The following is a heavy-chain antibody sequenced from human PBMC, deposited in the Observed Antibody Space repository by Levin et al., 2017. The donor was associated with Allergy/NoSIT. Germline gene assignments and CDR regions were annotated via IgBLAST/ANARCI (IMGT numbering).Heavy chain of an antibody. CDR1: GGSISSYY. J-gene: IGHJ5*02. Sequence: SETLSLTCTVSGGSISSYYWSWIRQPPGKGLEWIGYIYYSGSTNYNPSLKSRVTISVDTSKNQFSLKLSSVTAADTAVYYCARGKSDPKYYDFWSGYNWFDPWGQGTLVTVSS. CDR2: IYYSGST. V-gene: IGHV4-59*01. D-gene: IGHD3-3*01. CDR3: ARGKSDPKYYDFWSGYNWFDP.